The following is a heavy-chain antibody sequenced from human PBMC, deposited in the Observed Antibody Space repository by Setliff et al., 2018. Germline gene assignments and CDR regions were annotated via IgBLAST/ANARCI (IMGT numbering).Heavy chain of an antibody. CDR1: GGSITSGSFY. CDR3: ARERYFDWFFED. J-gene: IGHJ4*01. V-gene: IGHV4-61*02. D-gene: IGHD3-9*01. Sequence: TSETLSLTCTVSGGSITSGSFYWSWIRQPAGKKLEWIGRIHASESPDYNPSFKSRVTISRDTSTNQFSLKLGSVTAADTAVYYCARERYFDWFFEDWGHGTLVTVSS. CDR2: IHASESP.